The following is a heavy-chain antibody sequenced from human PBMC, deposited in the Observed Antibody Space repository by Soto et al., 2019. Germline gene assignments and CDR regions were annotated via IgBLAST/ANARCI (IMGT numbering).Heavy chain of an antibody. V-gene: IGHV4-30-2*01. J-gene: IGHJ5*02. CDR2: IYHSGST. CDR1: GGSISSGGXX. Sequence: QLQLQESGSGLVKPSQTLSLTCAVSGGSISSGGXXWSWIQQPPGKGLEWIGYIYHSGSTYYNPSLKSXVTISVDRSKXXXSLKXSSVTAADTAVYYCARVPGPWGQGTLVTVSS. CDR3: ARVPGP.